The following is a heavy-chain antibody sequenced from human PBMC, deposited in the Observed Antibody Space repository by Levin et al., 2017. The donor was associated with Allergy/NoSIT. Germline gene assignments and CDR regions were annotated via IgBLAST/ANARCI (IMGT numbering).Heavy chain of an antibody. CDR3: ARGDSSGWHLLDY. Sequence: GSLRLSCTVSGGSISSYYWSWIRQPPGKGLEWIGYIYYSGSTNYNPSLKSRVTISVDTSKNQFSLKLSSVTAADTAVYYCARGDSSGWHLLDYWGQGTLVTVSS. CDR2: IYYSGST. CDR1: GGSISSYY. V-gene: IGHV4-59*08. D-gene: IGHD6-19*01. J-gene: IGHJ4*02.